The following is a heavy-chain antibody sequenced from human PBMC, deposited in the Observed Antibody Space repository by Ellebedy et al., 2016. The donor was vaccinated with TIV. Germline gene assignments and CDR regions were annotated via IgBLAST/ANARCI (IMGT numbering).Heavy chain of an antibody. V-gene: IGHV1-69*10. D-gene: IGHD2-15*01. Sequence: AASVKVSCKPSGGTFRSYSISWVRQAPGQGLEWMGVIIPIVGVTDYAQKFQGRVTFIADRSTGTADMELTSLRSYDTAVYYCAADAGFCAGGSCYAPLNYFDPWGPGTLVTVSS. CDR3: AADAGFCAGGSCYAPLNYFDP. CDR2: IIPIVGVT. CDR1: GGTFRSYS. J-gene: IGHJ5*02.